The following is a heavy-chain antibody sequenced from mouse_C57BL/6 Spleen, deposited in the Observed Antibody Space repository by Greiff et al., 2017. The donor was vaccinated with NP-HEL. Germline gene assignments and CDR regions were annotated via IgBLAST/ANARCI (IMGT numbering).Heavy chain of an antibody. Sequence: EVKLMESGGGLVKPGGSLKLSCAASGFTFSSYAMSWVRQTPEKRLEWVATISDGGSYTYYPDNVTGRFTIPRDNAKKHLYLQMSHLKSEDTAMYDCAREAPYGPLAYWGQGTLVTVSA. CDR3: AREAPYGPLAY. J-gene: IGHJ3*01. V-gene: IGHV5-4*01. CDR1: GFTFSSYA. D-gene: IGHD1-1*02. CDR2: ISDGGSYT.